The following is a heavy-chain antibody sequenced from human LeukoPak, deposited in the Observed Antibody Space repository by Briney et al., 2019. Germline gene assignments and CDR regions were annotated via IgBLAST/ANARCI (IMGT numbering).Heavy chain of an antibody. V-gene: IGHV3-7*03. CDR1: GFTFSRHW. Sequence: GGSLRLSCAASGFTFSRHWMTWVRQAPGKGLEWVANIKHDGSEKNYVDSVKGRFTISRDNAKNSLYLQMNSLRAEDTAVYYCATPLDYYDWSDSHQGGDWGQGTLVTVSS. CDR2: IKHDGSEK. J-gene: IGHJ4*02. D-gene: IGHD3-22*01. CDR3: ATPLDYYDWSDSHQGGD.